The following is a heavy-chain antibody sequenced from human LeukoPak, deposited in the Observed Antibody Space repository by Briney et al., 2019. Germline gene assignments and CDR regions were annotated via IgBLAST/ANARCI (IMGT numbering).Heavy chain of an antibody. CDR1: GGSISSYY. J-gene: IGHJ4*02. Sequence: SETLSFTCTVCGGSISSYYWRWIRQPPGKGLEWIRNIDYSGSTNYNPALQCPVTISVDTSKNQFSLKLSSMPAADTAVYYCARHSGYGGFRWSQRTLVTVPS. CDR2: IDYSGST. V-gene: IGHV4-59*08. CDR3: ARHSGYGGFR. D-gene: IGHD4-23*01.